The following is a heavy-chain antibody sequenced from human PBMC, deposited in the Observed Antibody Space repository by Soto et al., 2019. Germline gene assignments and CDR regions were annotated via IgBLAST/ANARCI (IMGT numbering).Heavy chain of an antibody. V-gene: IGHV3-23*01. J-gene: IGHJ4*02. CDR1: GFAFNAYA. CDR3: ARSVSSIEPADY. D-gene: IGHD3-3*01. Sequence: EVQLLESGGDLVQPGGSLTLSCAASGFAFNAYAMNWVLQAPGKGLAWVSAISGGGGAIYYADSVKGRFTISRDNSKNTLYLHMSSLGAEDTANYYCARSVSSIEPADYWGQGTLVTVSS. CDR2: ISGGGGAI.